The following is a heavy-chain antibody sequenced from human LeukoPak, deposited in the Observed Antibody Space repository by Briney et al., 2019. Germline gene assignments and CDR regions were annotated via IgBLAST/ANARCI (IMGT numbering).Heavy chain of an antibody. V-gene: IGHV1-18*01. CDR3: ARVESSGWSESFDY. CDR1: GYTFTSYG. D-gene: IGHD6-19*01. Sequence: ASVNVSCQASGYTFTSYGISWARHAPGQGREWIGWISSYNGNTNYAQKLQGRVTMPTDTSTSTAYMELRSLRSDDTAVYYCARVESSGWSESFDYWGQGTLVTVSS. J-gene: IGHJ4*02. CDR2: ISSYNGNT.